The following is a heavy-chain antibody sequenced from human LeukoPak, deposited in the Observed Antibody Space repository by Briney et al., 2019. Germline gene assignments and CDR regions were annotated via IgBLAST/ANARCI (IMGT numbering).Heavy chain of an antibody. V-gene: IGHV3-53*01. J-gene: IGHJ4*02. CDR2: IYSGGST. D-gene: IGHD3-10*01. Sequence: GGSLRLSCAASGFTVSSNYMSWVRQATGKGLEWVSVIYSGGSTYYADSVKGRFTISRDNSKNTLYLQMNSLRAEDTAVYYCARDSGDHIFDYRGQGTLVTVSS. CDR3: ARDSGDHIFDY. CDR1: GFTVSSNY.